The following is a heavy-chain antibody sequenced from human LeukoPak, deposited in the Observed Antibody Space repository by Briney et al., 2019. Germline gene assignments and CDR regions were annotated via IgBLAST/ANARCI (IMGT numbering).Heavy chain of an antibody. D-gene: IGHD3-10*01. CDR2: ISWNSGSI. Sequence: PGGSLRLSCAATGFTFDDYAMHWVRQAPGKGLEWVSGISWNSGSIGYADSVKGRFTISRDNAKNSLYLQMNSLRAEDTALYYCAKDPMVRGVMGNSHFDYWGQGTLVTVSS. V-gene: IGHV3-9*01. J-gene: IGHJ4*02. CDR3: AKDPMVRGVMGNSHFDY. CDR1: GFTFDDYA.